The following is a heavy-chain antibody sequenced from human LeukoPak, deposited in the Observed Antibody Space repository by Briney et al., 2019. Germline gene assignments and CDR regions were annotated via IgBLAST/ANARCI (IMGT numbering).Heavy chain of an antibody. CDR1: GGSISSSSYY. CDR2: IYYSGST. CDR3: ARVRAERGYYYYYMDV. V-gene: IGHV4-39*07. D-gene: IGHD3-10*01. J-gene: IGHJ6*03. Sequence: PSETLSLTCTVSGGSISSSSYYWGWIRQPPGKGLEWIGSIYYSGSTYYNPSLKSRVTISVDTSKNQFSLKLSSVTAAGTAVYYCARVRAERGYYYYYMDVWGKGTTVTVSS.